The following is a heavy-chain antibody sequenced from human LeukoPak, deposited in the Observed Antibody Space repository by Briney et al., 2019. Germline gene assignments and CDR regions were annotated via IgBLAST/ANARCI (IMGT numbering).Heavy chain of an antibody. J-gene: IGHJ4*02. Sequence: PGGSLRLSCAASGFTFSSYAMSWVRQAPGKGLEWVSAISSSGSNTYYADSVKGRFTISRDNSKNMLYLQMNGLRAEDTAVYYCAKGKTSSSGWAHFDYWGQGTLVTVSS. D-gene: IGHD6-19*01. CDR1: GFTFSSYA. CDR2: ISSSGSNT. V-gene: IGHV3-23*01. CDR3: AKGKTSSSGWAHFDY.